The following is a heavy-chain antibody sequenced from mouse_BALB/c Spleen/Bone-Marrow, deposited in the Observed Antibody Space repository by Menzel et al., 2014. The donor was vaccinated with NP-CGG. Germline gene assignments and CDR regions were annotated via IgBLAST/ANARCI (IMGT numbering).Heavy chain of an antibody. D-gene: IGHD4-1*01. CDR1: GFTFSSXA. CDR2: IRSGGRYT. Sequence: QVVESGGGLVKPGGSLKLSCAASGFTFSSXAXSWVXQSPXXXXXWVXXIRSGGRYTYYPDTVTGRFTISRDNAKNTLYLEMSSLRSEDTAMYYCARDMLGRYFDVWGAGTTVTVSS. V-gene: IGHV5-9-4*01. CDR3: ARDMLGRYFDV. J-gene: IGHJ1*01.